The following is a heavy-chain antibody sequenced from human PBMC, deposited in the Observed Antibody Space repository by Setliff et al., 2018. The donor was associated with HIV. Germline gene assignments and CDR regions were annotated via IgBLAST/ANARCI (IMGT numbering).Heavy chain of an antibody. V-gene: IGHV1-46*01. J-gene: IGHJ4*02. CDR2: INPNTGST. D-gene: IGHD2-15*01. CDR3: AEVTCSPDSCFLDY. CDR1: GSTFITYH. Sequence: ASVKVSCKASGSTFITYHVHRVRQAPGQGLEWMGIINPNTGSTSYAQKFQGRVTMTWDTSSGTVYMDLNSLKSEDTAVYYCAEVTCSPDSCFLDYWGQGTLVTVSS.